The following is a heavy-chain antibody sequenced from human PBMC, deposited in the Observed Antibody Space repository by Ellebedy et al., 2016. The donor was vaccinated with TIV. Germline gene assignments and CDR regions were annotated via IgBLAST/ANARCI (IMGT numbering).Heavy chain of an antibody. CDR3: ARGRYCGGDCYSDYYYMDV. CDR2: ISAYNGNT. CDR1: GYTFTSYG. D-gene: IGHD2-21*01. J-gene: IGHJ6*03. V-gene: IGHV1-18*01. Sequence: ASVKVFCXASGYTFTSYGISWVRQAPGQGLEWMGWISAYNGNTNYAQKLQGRVTMTTDTSTSTAYMELRSLRSDDTAVYYCARGRYCGGDCYSDYYYMDVWGKGTTVTVSS.